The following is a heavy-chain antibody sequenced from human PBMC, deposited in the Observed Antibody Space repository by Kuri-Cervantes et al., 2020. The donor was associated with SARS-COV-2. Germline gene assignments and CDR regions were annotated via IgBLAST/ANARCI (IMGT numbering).Heavy chain of an antibody. CDR3: ARDPGGLDAFDI. CDR2: INPNSGGT. CDR1: GYTFTGYY. J-gene: IGHJ3*02. Sequence: ASVQVSCKASGYTFTGYYMHWVRQAPGQGLEWMGRINPNSGGTNYAQKFQGRVTMTRDTSISTAYMELSRLRCDDTAVYYCARDPGGLDAFDIWGQGTMVTVSS. V-gene: IGHV1-2*06. D-gene: IGHD4-23*01.